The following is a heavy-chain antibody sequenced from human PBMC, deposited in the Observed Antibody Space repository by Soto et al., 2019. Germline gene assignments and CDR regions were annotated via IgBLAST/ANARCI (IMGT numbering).Heavy chain of an antibody. Sequence: SETLSLTCTVSGGSISSGNYYRSWIRQPPGKGLEWIGCIYYSGNTYYNPSLKRRFSISVDTSKNQFSLQLSSVTVADTAVYYCARDFKRYRSPPAPLEYRGLGTLVTGSS. J-gene: IGHJ4*02. CDR2: IYYSGNT. D-gene: IGHD6-13*01. V-gene: IGHV4-30-4*01. CDR1: GGSISSGNYY. CDR3: ARDFKRYRSPPAPLEY.